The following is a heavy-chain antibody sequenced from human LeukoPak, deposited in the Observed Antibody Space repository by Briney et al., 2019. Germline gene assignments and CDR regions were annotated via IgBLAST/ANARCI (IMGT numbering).Heavy chain of an antibody. Sequence: SETLSLTCTVSGGSIRSYYWTWIRQSPGKGLEWIGLIFYSGSTNYNPSLKSRVTISVDTSKNQFSLKLTSVTAADTAVYYCARSRAYDYHFDNWGQGTLVTVSS. CDR2: IFYSGST. CDR1: GGSIRSYY. CDR3: ARSRAYDYHFDN. D-gene: IGHD5-12*01. V-gene: IGHV4-59*01. J-gene: IGHJ4*02.